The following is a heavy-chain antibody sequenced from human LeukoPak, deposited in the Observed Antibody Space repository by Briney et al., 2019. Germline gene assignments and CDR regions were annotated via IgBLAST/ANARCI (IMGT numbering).Heavy chain of an antibody. Sequence: ASVKVSCTASGSTFTIYDINWVRQATGQGLELMGWMNLNSGNTCFAQKFQVRVTIIRNTSISTGYMELSSLRSEDTAVYYCARVAAEVVGVPGAIGFGWLRRDYYYMDVWGKGTTVTVSS. CDR3: ARVAAEVVGVPGAIGFGWLRRDYYYMDV. J-gene: IGHJ6*03. CDR1: GSTFTIYD. V-gene: IGHV1-8*03. D-gene: IGHD2-2*02. CDR2: MNLNSGNT.